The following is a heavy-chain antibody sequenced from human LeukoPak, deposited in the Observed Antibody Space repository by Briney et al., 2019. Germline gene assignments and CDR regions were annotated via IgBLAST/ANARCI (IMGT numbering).Heavy chain of an antibody. CDR2: IKHSGST. J-gene: IGHJ3*02. CDR3: ARRPVVLRDFDWFDAFDI. Sequence: KPSETLSLTCAVYGGSFSGYFWSWIRQSPGKGLEWTGDIKHSGSTNYNPSLKSRVTISVDTSKSQFSLNLTSVTAADTAVYYCARRPVVLRDFDWFDAFDIWGQGTMVTVSS. CDR1: GGSFSGYF. D-gene: IGHD3-9*01. V-gene: IGHV4-34*01.